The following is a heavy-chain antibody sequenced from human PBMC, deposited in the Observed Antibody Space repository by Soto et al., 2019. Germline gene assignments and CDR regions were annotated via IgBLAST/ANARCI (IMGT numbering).Heavy chain of an antibody. Sequence: QVQLVQSGAEVKKPGASVKVSCKASGYTFTSYGISWLRQAPGQGLEWMGWISAYNGNTNYAQKLQGRVTMTTDTSTSTAYMELRSLRSDDTAVYYCARAYYYSSGYYRSTSYGMDVWGQGNTVTVSS. V-gene: IGHV1-18*01. J-gene: IGHJ6*02. D-gene: IGHD3-22*01. CDR1: GYTFTSYG. CDR2: ISAYNGNT. CDR3: ARAYYYSSGYYRSTSYGMDV.